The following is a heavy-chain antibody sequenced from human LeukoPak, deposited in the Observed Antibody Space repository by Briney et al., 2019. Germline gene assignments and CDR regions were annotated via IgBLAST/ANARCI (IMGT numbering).Heavy chain of an antibody. D-gene: IGHD3-22*01. J-gene: IGHJ3*02. V-gene: IGHV3-11*01. CDR2: ISSSGSTI. Sequence: GGSLSLSCAASGFTFSDYYMSWIRQAPGKGLEWVSYISSSGSTIYYADSVKGRFTISRDNAKNSLYLQMNSLRAEDTAVYYCAREGGNYYDSSGYYSGNAFDIWGQGTMVTVSS. CDR3: AREGGNYYDSSGYYSGNAFDI. CDR1: GFTFSDYY.